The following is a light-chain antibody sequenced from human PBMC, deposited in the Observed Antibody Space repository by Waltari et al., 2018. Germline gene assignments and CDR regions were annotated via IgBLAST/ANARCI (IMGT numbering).Light chain of an antibody. CDR3: QQRSNWLLT. CDR2: DAS. J-gene: IGKJ1*01. CDR1: QSVSSY. Sequence: EIVLTQSPATLSLSPGERATLSCRASQSVSSYLAWYQQKPGQAPRLLIYDASNRATGIPARFSGSWSGTDFTLTISSLEPEDFAVYYCQQRSNWLLTFGQGTKVEIK. V-gene: IGKV3-11*01.